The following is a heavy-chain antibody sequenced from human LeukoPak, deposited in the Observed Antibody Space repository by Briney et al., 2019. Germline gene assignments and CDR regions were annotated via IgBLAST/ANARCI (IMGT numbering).Heavy chain of an antibody. CDR3: ARLAARIAAAGWLWALDI. CDR1: GYSFTSYW. D-gene: IGHD6-13*01. V-gene: IGHV5-51*01. Sequence: PGESLKISCKGSGYSFTSYWIGWVRQMPGKGLEWMGIIYPGDSDTRYSPSFQGQVTISADKSISAAYLQWSSLKASDTAMYYCARLAARIAAAGWLWALDIWGQGTMVTVSS. J-gene: IGHJ3*02. CDR2: IYPGDSDT.